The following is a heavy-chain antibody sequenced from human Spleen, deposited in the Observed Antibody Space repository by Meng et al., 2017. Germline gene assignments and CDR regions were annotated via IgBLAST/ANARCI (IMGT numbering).Heavy chain of an antibody. J-gene: IGHJ4*02. CDR1: GGSFSDYY. Sequence: QVQLRQWGAGLLKPSETLSLTCVVSGGSFSDYYWSWIRQPPGKGLEWIGEINHSGSTNYNPSLKSRVTISVDTSKNQFSLKLSSVTAADTAVYYCARGLRPGAAADIWGQGTLVTVSS. CDR3: ARGLRPGAAADI. D-gene: IGHD6-13*01. CDR2: INHSGST. V-gene: IGHV4-34*01.